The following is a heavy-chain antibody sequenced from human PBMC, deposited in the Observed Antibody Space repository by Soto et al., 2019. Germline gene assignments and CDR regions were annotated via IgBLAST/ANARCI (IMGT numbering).Heavy chain of an antibody. CDR1: GYTFTSHY. CDR2: INPSGGST. J-gene: IGHJ6*02. V-gene: IGHV1-46*01. Sequence: ASVKVSCKASGYTFTSHYMHWVRQAPGQGLEWMGIINPSGGSTSYAQKFQGRVTMTRDTSTSTVYMELSSLRSEDTAVYYCARDAYYDFWSGPYMDVWGQGTTVTVSS. D-gene: IGHD3-3*01. CDR3: ARDAYYDFWSGPYMDV.